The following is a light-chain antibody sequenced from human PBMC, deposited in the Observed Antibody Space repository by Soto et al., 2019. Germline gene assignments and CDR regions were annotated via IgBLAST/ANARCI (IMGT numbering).Light chain of an antibody. V-gene: IGKV3-20*01. Sequence: DIVLTQAPDNLSLSPGESATLSCRVSQYTNGRYVAWYQQRHGLPPRLLVYGASKRAPGIPDRFRGSGSGSEFTPSISGVEPEDFAVYFCQHFGSSPPVTFGQGTRLDIK. J-gene: IGKJ5*01. CDR3: QHFGSSPPVT. CDR1: QYTNGRY. CDR2: GAS.